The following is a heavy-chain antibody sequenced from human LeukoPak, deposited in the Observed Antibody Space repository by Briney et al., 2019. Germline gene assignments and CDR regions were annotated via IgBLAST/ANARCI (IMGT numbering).Heavy chain of an antibody. V-gene: IGHV3-7*01. CDR1: GFTVSSNY. Sequence: GGSLRLSCAASGFTVSSNYMSWVRQAPGKGLEWVASIKHDGSEEYYVDSVRGRFTISRDNTKNLLYLQMSSLRAEDTAVYYCATDRGWRTSGYYLYYFEYWGQGTLVTFSS. J-gene: IGHJ4*02. D-gene: IGHD3-3*01. CDR2: IKHDGSEE. CDR3: ATDRGWRTSGYYLYYFEY.